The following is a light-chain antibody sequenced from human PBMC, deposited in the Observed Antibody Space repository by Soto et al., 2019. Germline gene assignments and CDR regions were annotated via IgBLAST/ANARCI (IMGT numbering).Light chain of an antibody. CDR2: DVS. Sequence: GDRVTITCRASQSISSWLAWYQQKPGRAPKLLIYDVSSLKSGVPSRFSGSESGTDFTLTITSLQPEDCATYYCQQTYATPITFGQGTRLEI. CDR3: QQTYATPIT. CDR1: QSISSW. J-gene: IGKJ5*01. V-gene: IGKV1-5*01.